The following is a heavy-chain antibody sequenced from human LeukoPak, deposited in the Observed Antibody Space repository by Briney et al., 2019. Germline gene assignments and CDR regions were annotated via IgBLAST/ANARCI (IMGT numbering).Heavy chain of an antibody. D-gene: IGHD3-16*02. CDR1: AFTFSSYN. Sequence: RGSLILSCAASAFTFSSYNMNWVRQAPAKGLVWVASIISSSSYIYYADSVKGRFTISRDNAKNSLYLQMNSLIAEDTAVDYCARDRSKLSKTHPFDIWGQGTMVTVSS. J-gene: IGHJ3*02. CDR2: IISSSSYI. V-gene: IGHV3-21*01. CDR3: ARDRSKLSKTHPFDI.